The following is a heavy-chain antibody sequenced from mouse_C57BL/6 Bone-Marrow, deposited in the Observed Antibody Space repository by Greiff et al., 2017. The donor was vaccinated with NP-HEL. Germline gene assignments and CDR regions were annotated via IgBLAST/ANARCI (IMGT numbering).Heavy chain of an antibody. Sequence: VHVKQSGPELVKPGASVKISCKASGYSFTDYNMNWVKQSNGKSLEWIGVINPNYGTTSYNQKFKGKATLTVDQSSSTAYMQLNSLTSADSAVYYCARYPTVVRGWYFDVWGTGTTVTVSS. CDR1: GYSFTDYN. J-gene: IGHJ1*03. CDR3: ARYPTVVRGWYFDV. D-gene: IGHD1-1*01. V-gene: IGHV1-39*01. CDR2: INPNYGTT.